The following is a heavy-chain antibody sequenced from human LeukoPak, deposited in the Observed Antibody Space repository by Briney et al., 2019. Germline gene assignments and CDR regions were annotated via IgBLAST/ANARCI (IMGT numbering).Heavy chain of an antibody. V-gene: IGHV3-30*18. D-gene: IGHD3-10*01. CDR1: GFTFSSHG. J-gene: IGHJ4*02. CDR3: AKALWFGELLPPFDY. CDR2: ISYDGITK. Sequence: GRSLRLSCAASGFTFSSHGMHWVRQAPGQGLEWVAGISYDGITKNYADSVKGRFTISRDTSKNTLFLQMDSLRAEDTAVYYCAKALWFGELLPPFDYWGQGTLVTVSS.